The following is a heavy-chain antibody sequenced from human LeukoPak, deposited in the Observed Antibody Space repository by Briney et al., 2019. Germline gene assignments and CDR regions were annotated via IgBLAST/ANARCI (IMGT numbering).Heavy chain of an antibody. CDR1: GYTFTSYY. J-gene: IGHJ3*02. Sequence: ASVKVSCKASGYTFTSYYMHWVRQAPGQGLEWMGIINPSGGSTSYAQKFQGRVTMTRDMSTSTVYMELSSLRSEDTAVYYCARDPDIVVVPAAITGDAFDIWGQGTMVTVSS. CDR2: INPSGGST. V-gene: IGHV1-46*01. CDR3: ARDPDIVVVPAAITGDAFDI. D-gene: IGHD2-2*01.